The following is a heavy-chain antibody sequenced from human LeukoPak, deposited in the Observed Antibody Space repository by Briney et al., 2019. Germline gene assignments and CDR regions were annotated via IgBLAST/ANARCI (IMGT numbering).Heavy chain of an antibody. CDR1: GYTFTSYD. Sequence: ASVKVSCKSSGYTFTSYDINWVRQATGQGLEWMGWMNPNSGNTGYAQKFQGRVTITRNTSISTAYMELSSLRPEDTAVYYCARVSHSFNWFDPWGQGTLVTVSS. J-gene: IGHJ5*02. D-gene: IGHD3-3*02. CDR2: MNPNSGNT. CDR3: ARVSHSFNWFDP. V-gene: IGHV1-8*03.